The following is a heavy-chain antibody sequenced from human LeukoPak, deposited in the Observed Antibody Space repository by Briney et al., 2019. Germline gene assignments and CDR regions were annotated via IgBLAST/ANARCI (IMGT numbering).Heavy chain of an antibody. V-gene: IGHV3-53*04. Sequence: GGSLRLSCAASGFTVSSNYMSWVRQAPGKGLEWVSVIYSGGSTYYADSVKGRFTISRHNSKNTLYLQMNSLRAEDTAVYYCAREGYSSGWSGYYYGMDVWGQGTTVTVSS. CDR2: IYSGGST. CDR1: GFTVSSNY. J-gene: IGHJ6*02. CDR3: AREGYSSGWSGYYYGMDV. D-gene: IGHD6-19*01.